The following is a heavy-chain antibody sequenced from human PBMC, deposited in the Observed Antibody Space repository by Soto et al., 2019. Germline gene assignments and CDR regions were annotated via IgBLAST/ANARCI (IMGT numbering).Heavy chain of an antibody. J-gene: IGHJ4*02. CDR2: TFYRSKWYN. CDR1: GDSVSSNSAA. CDR3: ARESTMVRGVLNPLAY. Sequence: SQTLSLTCAISGDSVSSNSAAWNWIRQSPSRGLEWLGRTFYRSKWYNDYAESVKSRITINPDTSKNQFSLQLNSVTPEDTAVYYCARESTMVRGVLNPLAYWGQGSLVIVSS. D-gene: IGHD3-10*01. V-gene: IGHV6-1*01.